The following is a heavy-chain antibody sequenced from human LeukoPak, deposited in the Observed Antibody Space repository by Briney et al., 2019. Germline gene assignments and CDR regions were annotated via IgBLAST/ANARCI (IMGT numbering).Heavy chain of an antibody. Sequence: EASVKVSCKASGGTFSSYAISWVRQAPGQGLEWMGGIIPIFGTANFAQKFQGRVTITADESTSTAYMELSSLRSEDTAVYYCAGGADYYDSSGYRYVPFDYWGQGTLVTVSS. CDR1: GGTFSSYA. V-gene: IGHV1-69*13. J-gene: IGHJ4*02. D-gene: IGHD3-22*01. CDR2: IIPIFGTA. CDR3: AGGADYYDSSGYRYVPFDY.